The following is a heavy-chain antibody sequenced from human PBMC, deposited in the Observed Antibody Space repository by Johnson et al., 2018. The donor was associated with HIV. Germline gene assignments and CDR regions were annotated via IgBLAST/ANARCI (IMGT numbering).Heavy chain of an antibody. J-gene: IGHJ3*02. Sequence: QVQLVESGGGVVQPGRSLRLSCAASGFTLSKYAMHWVRQAPSKGLEWVAVISFDGSNKYNADSVKGRFIISRDNSQNTLSLQMHSLRAEDTAVYYCARERARQELGLDGAVDIWGQGTTVSVS. V-gene: IGHV3-30*04. CDR1: GFTLSKYA. CDR2: ISFDGSNK. D-gene: IGHD6-13*01. CDR3: ARERARQELGLDGAVDI.